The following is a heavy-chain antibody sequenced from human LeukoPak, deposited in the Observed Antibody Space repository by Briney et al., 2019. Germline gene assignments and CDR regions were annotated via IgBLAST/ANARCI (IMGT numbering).Heavy chain of an antibody. D-gene: IGHD3-16*01. CDR3: AKNVVIWGKLYMDV. J-gene: IGHJ6*03. CDR2: IRYDGSNK. V-gene: IGHV3-30*02. CDR1: GFTFSSYG. Sequence: GGSLRLSCAASGFTFSSYGMHWVRQAPGTGLGWVAFIRYDGSNKYYADSVKGRFTISRDNSKNTLYLQMNSLRAEDTAVYYCAKNVVIWGKLYMDVWGKGTTVTISS.